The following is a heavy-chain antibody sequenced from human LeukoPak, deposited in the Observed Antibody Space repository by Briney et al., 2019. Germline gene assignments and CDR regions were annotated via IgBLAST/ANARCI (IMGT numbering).Heavy chain of an antibody. J-gene: IGHJ4*02. CDR2: ISYDGTNK. Sequence: GGSLRLSCVTSGFTLSDYAMHWVRQAPGKGLEWVAVISYDGTNKYYADSVKGRFTISRDNSKNTLYLQMNSLRGEDTAVYHCAKVGSGTYDYWGQGTLVTVSS. CDR3: AKVGSGTYDY. D-gene: IGHD6-25*01. V-gene: IGHV3-30*18. CDR1: GFTLSDYA.